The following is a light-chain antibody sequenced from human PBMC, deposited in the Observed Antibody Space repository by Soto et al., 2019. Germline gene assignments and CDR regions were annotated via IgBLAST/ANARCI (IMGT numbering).Light chain of an antibody. Sequence: DIQMTQSPSSLSASVGDIVTITCRARQGISNYLAWYQQKPGQVPQLLIYSASVLQSGGPSRFSRSGSETYFTLTSGSLQPEDVATYYCQRYNSALWTFGQGTKVEIQ. V-gene: IGKV1-27*01. CDR1: QGISNY. CDR2: SAS. J-gene: IGKJ1*01. CDR3: QRYNSALWT.